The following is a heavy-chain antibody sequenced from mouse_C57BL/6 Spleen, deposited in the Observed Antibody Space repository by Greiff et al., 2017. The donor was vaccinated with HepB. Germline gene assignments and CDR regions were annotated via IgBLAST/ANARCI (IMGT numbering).Heavy chain of an antibody. CDR2: ISSGSSTI. CDR3: AGSYDYDAWFAY. J-gene: IGHJ3*01. D-gene: IGHD2-4*01. CDR1: GFTFSDYG. V-gene: IGHV5-17*01. Sequence: EVMLVESGGGLVKPGGSLKLSCAASGFTFSDYGMHWVRQAPEKGLEWVAYISSGSSTIYYADTVKGRFTISRDNAKNTLFLQMTSLRSEDTAMYYCAGSYDYDAWFAYWGQGTLVTVSA.